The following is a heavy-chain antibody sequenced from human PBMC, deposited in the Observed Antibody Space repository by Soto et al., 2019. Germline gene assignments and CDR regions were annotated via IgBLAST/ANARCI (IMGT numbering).Heavy chain of an antibody. D-gene: IGHD3-10*01. CDR1: GYTFTSYG. J-gene: IGHJ6*03. Sequence: ASVKVACKAYGYTFTSYGISWVRQAPGQGLEWMGWISAYNGNTNYAQKLQGRVTMTTDTSTSTAYMELRSLRSDDTAVYYCARRYYGSGSYYYYYYMDVWGKGTTVTVSS. V-gene: IGHV1-18*01. CDR2: ISAYNGNT. CDR3: ARRYYGSGSYYYYYYMDV.